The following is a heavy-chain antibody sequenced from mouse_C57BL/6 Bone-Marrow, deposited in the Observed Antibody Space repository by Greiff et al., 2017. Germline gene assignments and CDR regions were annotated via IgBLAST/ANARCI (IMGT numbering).Heavy chain of an antibody. Sequence: QVQLQQSGAELVRPGASVTLSCKASGYTFTDYEMHWVKQTPVHGLEWIGAIDPETGGTAYNQKFKGKATLTADKSSSTAYMELRSLTSEDSAVDYCTKKSNSSSYYFDYWGQGTTLTVSS. V-gene: IGHV1-15*01. CDR3: TKKSNSSSYYFDY. CDR1: GYTFTDYE. CDR2: IDPETGGT. J-gene: IGHJ2*01. D-gene: IGHD1-1*01.